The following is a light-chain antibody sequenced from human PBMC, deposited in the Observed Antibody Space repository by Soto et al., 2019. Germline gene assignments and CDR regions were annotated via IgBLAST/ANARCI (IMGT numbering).Light chain of an antibody. CDR3: SSYTGSSTNTVV. Sequence: QSALTQPASVSGSPGQSITISCTGTSSDVGKYNYVSWYQQHPAKAPKLMIFEVSNRPSGVSNRFSGSKSGNTASLTISGLQAEDEAEYYCSSYTGSSTNTVVFGRGTKLTVL. V-gene: IGLV2-14*01. CDR2: EVS. J-gene: IGLJ2*01. CDR1: SSDVGKYNY.